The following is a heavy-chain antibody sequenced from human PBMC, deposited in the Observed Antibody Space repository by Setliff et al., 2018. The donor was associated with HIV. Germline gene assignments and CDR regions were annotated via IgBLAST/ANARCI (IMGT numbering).Heavy chain of an antibody. CDR2: IIPIFGDR. CDR3: ARDSSASRTPPPH. J-gene: IGHJ4*02. D-gene: IGHD2-15*01. V-gene: IGHV1-69*06. Sequence: GASVKVSCKASGGTFSTYAISWVRQAPGQGLEWMGGIIPIFGDRTYADNFQYRVTMTADTSTSTVYMELRHLRSDDTAVYYCARDSSASRTPPPHWGQGTLVTVSS. CDR1: GGTFSTYA.